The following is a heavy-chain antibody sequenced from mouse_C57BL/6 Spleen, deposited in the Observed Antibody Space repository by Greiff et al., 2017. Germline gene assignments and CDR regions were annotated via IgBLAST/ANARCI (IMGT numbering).Heavy chain of an antibody. CDR2: ISSGSSTI. D-gene: IGHD1-1*01. Sequence: EVKLMESGGGLVKPGGSLKLSCAASGFTFSDYGMHWVRQAPEKGLEWVAYISSGSSTIYYADTVKGRFTISRDNAKNTLFLQMTSLRSEDTAKYYCARGPLYYGSSYGYFDVWGTGTTVTVSS. V-gene: IGHV5-17*01. CDR1: GFTFSDYG. CDR3: ARGPLYYGSSYGYFDV. J-gene: IGHJ1*03.